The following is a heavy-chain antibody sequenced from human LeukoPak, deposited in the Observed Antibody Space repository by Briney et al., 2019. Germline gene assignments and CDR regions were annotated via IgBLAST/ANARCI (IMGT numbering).Heavy chain of an antibody. Sequence: SETLSLTCTVSGDSISRYFWAWIRQPPGKGLEWIGYVCYNGTTNYNPSLRNRVAISIDTSKNQFSLKLNSATAADTAVYYCATSGGFNSPRHYWGQGTLVTVSS. CDR2: VCYNGTT. J-gene: IGHJ4*02. CDR3: ATSGGFNSPRHY. V-gene: IGHV4-59*01. CDR1: GDSISRYF. D-gene: IGHD3-16*01.